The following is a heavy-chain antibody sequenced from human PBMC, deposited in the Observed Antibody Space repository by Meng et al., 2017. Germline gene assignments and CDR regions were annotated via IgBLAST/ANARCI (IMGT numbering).Heavy chain of an antibody. D-gene: IGHD5-12*01. CDR3: ARDSATGDF. Sequence: VQLVQSGAEVKTPGASVKVSCKASGYTFTGYYRQWVRQAPGQGLEWMGRINPNGGGTNYAQKFQGRVTMTRDTSISTAYMELSRLISDDTAVYYCARDSATGDFWGQGTLVTVSS. CDR1: GYTFTGYY. V-gene: IGHV1-2*06. CDR2: INPNGGGT. J-gene: IGHJ4*02.